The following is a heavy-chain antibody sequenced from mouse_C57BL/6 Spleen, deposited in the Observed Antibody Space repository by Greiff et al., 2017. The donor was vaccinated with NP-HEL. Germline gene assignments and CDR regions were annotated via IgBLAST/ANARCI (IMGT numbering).Heavy chain of an antibody. V-gene: IGHV1-50*01. D-gene: IGHD2-4*01. CDR1: GYTFTSYW. J-gene: IGHJ3*01. Sequence: QVQLQQPGAELVKPGASVKLSCKASGYTFTSYWMQWVKQRPGQGLEWIGEIDPSDSYPNYNPQFTGKATLTVDTSSSTDYMQLSSLTSEDSAVYYCARRGFYYDLAYWGQGTRVTVSA. CDR2: IDPSDSYP. CDR3: ARRGFYYDLAY.